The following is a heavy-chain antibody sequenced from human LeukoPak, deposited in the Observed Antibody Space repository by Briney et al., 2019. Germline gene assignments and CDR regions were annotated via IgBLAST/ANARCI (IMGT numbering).Heavy chain of an antibody. CDR3: ASQGIAAAGRFDY. Sequence: GGSLRLSCAASGFIFSHYGMHWVRQAPGKGLEWVAVIQNDASTENFADSVKGRFTISRDNSKNTLYLQMNSLRAEDTAVYYCASQGIAAAGRFDYWGQGTLVTVSS. J-gene: IGHJ4*02. CDR2: IQNDASTE. CDR1: GFIFSHYG. V-gene: IGHV3-33*05. D-gene: IGHD6-13*01.